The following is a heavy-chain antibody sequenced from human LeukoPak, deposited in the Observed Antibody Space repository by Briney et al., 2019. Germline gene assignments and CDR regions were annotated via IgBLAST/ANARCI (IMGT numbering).Heavy chain of an antibody. CDR2: INPNSGGT. D-gene: IGHD3-10*01. V-gene: IGHV1-2*02. Sequence: ASVKVSCKTSGYTFSKYGVTWVRQAPGQGLEWMGWINPNSGGTNYAQKFQGRVTMTRDTSISTAYMELSRLRSDDTAVYYCARDSRISGSGSYYGYWGQGTLVTVSS. J-gene: IGHJ4*02. CDR1: GYTFSKYG. CDR3: ARDSRISGSGSYYGY.